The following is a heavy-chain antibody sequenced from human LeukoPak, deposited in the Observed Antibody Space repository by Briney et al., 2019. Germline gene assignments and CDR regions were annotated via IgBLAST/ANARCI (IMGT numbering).Heavy chain of an antibody. CDR2: IYDSGST. Sequence: PSETLSLTCTVSGGSIRSSYYYWGWIRQPPGKGLEWIGSIYDSGSTYYNPSLKSRVTISVDTSKNQFSPKLNSVTAADTAVYYCARGDDYYDSSAVSDYWGQGTLVTVSS. V-gene: IGHV4-39*01. CDR1: GGSIRSSYYY. J-gene: IGHJ4*02. D-gene: IGHD3-22*01. CDR3: ARGDDYYDSSAVSDY.